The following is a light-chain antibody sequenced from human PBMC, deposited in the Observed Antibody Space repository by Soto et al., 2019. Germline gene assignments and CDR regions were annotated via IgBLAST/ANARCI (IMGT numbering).Light chain of an antibody. CDR2: GAS. Sequence: EIVLTQSPGTLSLSPGERATLSCRASQSVSSSYLAWYQQKPGQAPRLLIYGASSRATGIPDRFSGSGSGTDFTLPISRLEPEDFAVYYCQQYGSSSWTFGQGPKGDIK. CDR1: QSVSSSY. CDR3: QQYGSSSWT. V-gene: IGKV3-20*01. J-gene: IGKJ1*01.